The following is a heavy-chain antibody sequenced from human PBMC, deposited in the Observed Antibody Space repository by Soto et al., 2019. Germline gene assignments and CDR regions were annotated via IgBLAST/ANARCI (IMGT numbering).Heavy chain of an antibody. D-gene: IGHD5-18*01. Sequence: QVQLVQSGAEVKKPGSSVKVSCKASGGTFSSYTISWVRQAPGQGLEWMGRIIPILGIANYAQKFQGRVTITADKSTSTAYMELSSLRSEDTAVYYCARDRGVGYSYGYIDYWGQGTLVTVSS. V-gene: IGHV1-69*08. CDR2: IIPILGIA. J-gene: IGHJ4*02. CDR1: GGTFSSYT. CDR3: ARDRGVGYSYGYIDY.